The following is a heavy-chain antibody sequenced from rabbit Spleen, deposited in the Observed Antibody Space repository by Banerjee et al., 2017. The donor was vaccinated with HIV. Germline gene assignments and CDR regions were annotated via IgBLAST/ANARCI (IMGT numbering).Heavy chain of an antibody. J-gene: IGHJ4*01. CDR2: IYTGNGKT. D-gene: IGHD1-1*01. CDR3: ARDLADVIGWNLDL. V-gene: IGHV1S45*01. CDR1: GFSFSSSYD. Sequence: QEQLVESGGGLVKPGASLTLTCTTSGFSFSSSYDMCWVRQAPGKGLEWIGCIYTGNGKTYYASWAKGRFTISRTSSTTVALQMTSLTAADTTTYFCARDLADVIGWNLDLWGPGTLVTVS.